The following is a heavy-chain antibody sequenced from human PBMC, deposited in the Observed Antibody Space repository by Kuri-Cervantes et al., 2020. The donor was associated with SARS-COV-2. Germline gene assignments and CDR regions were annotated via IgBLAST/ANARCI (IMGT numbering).Heavy chain of an antibody. V-gene: IGHV3-7*01. D-gene: IGHD2/OR15-2a*01. Sequence: GGSLRLSCTASGFPFGDYAMSWVRQAPGKGLEWVANIKQDGSEKYYADSVKGRFTISRDNSENTLYLQMNSLGVEDTAVYYCANSFYDTSSVPRLDYWGQGTLVTVSS. J-gene: IGHJ4*02. CDR2: IKQDGSEK. CDR3: ANSFYDTSSVPRLDY. CDR1: GFPFGDYA.